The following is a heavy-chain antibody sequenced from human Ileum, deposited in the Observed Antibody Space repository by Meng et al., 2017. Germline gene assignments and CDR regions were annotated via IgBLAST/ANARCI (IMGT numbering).Heavy chain of an antibody. V-gene: IGHV1-2*06. D-gene: IGHD3-22*01. CDR3: ARDLGGYYDSSGYYAGYYFDY. Sequence: QVQLVQSGAEVKKPGASVKVSCKASGDTFTGYYMHWVRQAPGQGLEWMGRINPNSGGTNYAQKFQGRVTMTRDTSISTAYMELSRLRSDDTAVYYCARDLGGYYDSSGYYAGYYFDYWGQGTLVTVSS. CDR2: INPNSGGT. CDR1: GDTFTGYY. J-gene: IGHJ4*02.